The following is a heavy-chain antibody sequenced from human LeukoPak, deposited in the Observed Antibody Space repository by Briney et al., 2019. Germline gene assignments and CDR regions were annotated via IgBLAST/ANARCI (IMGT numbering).Heavy chain of an antibody. Sequence: PGGSLRLSCAASGFTFSSYAMSWVRRAPGKGLEWVSAISGSGGSTYYADSVKGRFTISRDNSKNTLYLQMNSLRAEDTAVYYCAKGVRGITIFGVVRQYYFDYWGQGTLVTVSS. J-gene: IGHJ4*02. V-gene: IGHV3-23*01. CDR2: ISGSGGST. CDR3: AKGVRGITIFGVVRQYYFDY. D-gene: IGHD3-3*01. CDR1: GFTFSSYA.